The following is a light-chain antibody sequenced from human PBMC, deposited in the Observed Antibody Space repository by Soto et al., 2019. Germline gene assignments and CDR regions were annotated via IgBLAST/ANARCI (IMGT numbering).Light chain of an antibody. CDR2: SNH. CDR3: AAWDGSLNGYV. CDR1: SSNIGSNA. V-gene: IGLV1-44*01. J-gene: IGLJ1*01. Sequence: SVLTQPPSASGTPGQTVTISCSGSSSNIGSNAVSWYQQLPGTAPKLLIYSNHQRPSGVPDRFSGAKSGTSASLAMSGLQSEDEADYYCAAWDGSLNGYVFGTGTKLTVL.